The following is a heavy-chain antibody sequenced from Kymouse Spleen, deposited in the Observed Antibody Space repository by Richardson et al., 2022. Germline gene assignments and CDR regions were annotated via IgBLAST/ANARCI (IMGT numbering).Heavy chain of an antibody. CDR1: GGSFSGYY. Sequence: QVQLQQWGAGLLKPSETLSLTCAVYGGSFSGYYWSWIRQPPGKGLEWIGEINHSGSTNYNPSLKSRVTISVDTSKNQFSLKLSSVTAADTAVYYCARDSVAAAGRNWFDPWGQGTLVTVSS. CDR2: INHSGST. D-gene: IGHD6-13*01. V-gene: IGHV4-34*01. J-gene: IGHJ5*02. CDR3: ARDSVAAAGRNWFDP.